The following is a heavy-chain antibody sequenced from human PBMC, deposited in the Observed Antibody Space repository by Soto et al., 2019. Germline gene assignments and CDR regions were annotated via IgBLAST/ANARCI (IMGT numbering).Heavy chain of an antibody. V-gene: IGHV1-18*01. CDR2: ISANYGTT. J-gene: IGHJ4*02. D-gene: IGHD3-22*01. Sequence: APAEVSCKASRGAYSSYAISWVRQANGQGLEWMGGISANYGTTNYAQKLQGRVTMTTDTSTSTAYMELRSLRSDDTAVYYCAIDSSGDYHFDYWGQGTLVTVSS. CDR3: AIDSSGDYHFDY. CDR1: RGAYSSYA.